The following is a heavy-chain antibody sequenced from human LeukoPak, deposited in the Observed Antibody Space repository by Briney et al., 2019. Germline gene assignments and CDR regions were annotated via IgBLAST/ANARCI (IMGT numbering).Heavy chain of an antibody. Sequence: SQTLSLTCAISGDSVSSNSAGWNWIRQSPSRGLEWLGRTYYRSKWYNDYAVSVKSRITINPDTSKNQFSLQLNSVTPEDTAVYYCARDRYDILTGYSDAFDIWGQGTMVTVSS. CDR2: TYYRSKWYN. CDR3: ARDRYDILTGYSDAFDI. D-gene: IGHD3-9*01. J-gene: IGHJ3*02. V-gene: IGHV6-1*01. CDR1: GDSVSSNSAG.